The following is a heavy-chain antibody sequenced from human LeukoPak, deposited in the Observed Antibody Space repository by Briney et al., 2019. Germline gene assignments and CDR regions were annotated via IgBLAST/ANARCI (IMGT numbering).Heavy chain of an antibody. D-gene: IGHD3-22*01. CDR2: ISSSSSYI. CDR1: GFTFSSAW. J-gene: IGHJ5*02. CDR3: AREYDSSGYLFDP. V-gene: IGHV3-21*01. Sequence: PGGSLRLSCAASGFTFSSAWMNWVRQAPGKGLEWVSSISSSSSYIYYADSVKGRFTISRDNAKNSLYLQMNSLRAEDTAVYYCAREYDSSGYLFDPWGQGTLVTVSS.